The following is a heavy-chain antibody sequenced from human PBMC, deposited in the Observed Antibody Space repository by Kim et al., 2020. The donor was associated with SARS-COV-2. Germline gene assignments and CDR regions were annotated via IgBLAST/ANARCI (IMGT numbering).Heavy chain of an antibody. CDR2: IYYSGST. J-gene: IGHJ4*02. Sequence: SETLSLTCTVSGGSISSYYWSWIRQPPGKGLEWFGYIYYSGSTNYNPSLKTRVTISVDTSKNQFSLKLSTVTAADTAVYYSARDSGYEGIDYWGQGTLVTVSS. D-gene: IGHD5-12*01. V-gene: IGHV4-59*01. CDR1: GGSISSYY. CDR3: ARDSGYEGIDY.